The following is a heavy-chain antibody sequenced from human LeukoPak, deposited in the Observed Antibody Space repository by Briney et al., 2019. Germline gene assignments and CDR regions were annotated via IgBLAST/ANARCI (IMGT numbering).Heavy chain of an antibody. Sequence: KPGGSLRLSCAASGFTFSSYSMNWVRQAPGKGLEWVSSISSSGSYIYYADSVKGRFTISRDNAKNSLYLQMNSLRTEDTAVYYCALGGSGWFDPWGEGTLVTVSS. CDR3: ALGGSGWFDP. CDR1: GFTFSSYS. CDR2: ISSSGSYI. V-gene: IGHV3-21*01. D-gene: IGHD3-3*01. J-gene: IGHJ5*02.